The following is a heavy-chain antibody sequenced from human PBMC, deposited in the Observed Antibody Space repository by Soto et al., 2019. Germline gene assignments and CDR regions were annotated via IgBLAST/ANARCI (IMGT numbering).Heavy chain of an antibody. Sequence: QVQLVQSGAEVKKPGSSVKVSCKASGGTFSSYAISWVRQAPGQGLEWMGGIIPIFGTANYAQKFQGRVKITADESTSTAYMGLSSLRSEDTAVYYCARVGYSYGNSYYFDYWGQGTLVTVSS. CDR3: ARVGYSYGNSYYFDY. D-gene: IGHD5-18*01. J-gene: IGHJ4*02. CDR1: GGTFSSYA. CDR2: IIPIFGTA. V-gene: IGHV1-69*01.